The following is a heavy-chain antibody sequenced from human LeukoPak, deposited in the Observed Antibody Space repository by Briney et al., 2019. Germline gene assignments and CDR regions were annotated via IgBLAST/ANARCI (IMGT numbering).Heavy chain of an antibody. J-gene: IGHJ3*02. CDR3: AQNSGSYLYAFDI. V-gene: IGHV1-69*05. Sequence: SVKVSSKASLVTFSSYAISWVRHAPRQGLERRGGITPIFGPTNYAQKFQGRAKITTDEYTSTAYVELSSLRSEDTAVYYSAQNSGSYLYAFDIWGQGTMVTVS. D-gene: IGHD1-26*01. CDR1: LVTFSSYA. CDR2: ITPIFGPT.